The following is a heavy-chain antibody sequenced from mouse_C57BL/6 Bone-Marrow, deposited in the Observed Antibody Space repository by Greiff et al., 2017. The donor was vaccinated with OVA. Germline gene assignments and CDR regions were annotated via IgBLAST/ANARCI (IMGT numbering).Heavy chain of an antibody. Sequence: EVQLVESGPELVKPGASVKISCKASGYSFTDYNMNWVKQSTGKSLEWIGVINPNYGTTSYNQKFKGKATLTVDQSSSTAYMQLNSLTSEDSAVYYCARTGDGYYGRLFDYWGQGTTLTVSS. CDR1: GYSFTDYN. CDR3: ARTGDGYYGRLFDY. J-gene: IGHJ2*01. CDR2: INPNYGTT. D-gene: IGHD2-3*01. V-gene: IGHV1-39*01.